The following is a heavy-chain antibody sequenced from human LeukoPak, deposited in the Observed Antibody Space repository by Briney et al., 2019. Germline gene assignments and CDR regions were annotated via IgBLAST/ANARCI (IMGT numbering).Heavy chain of an antibody. J-gene: IGHJ4*02. D-gene: IGHD2-15*01. CDR1: GGSISSYF. Sequence: SETLSLTCTVSGGSISSYFWSWIQQPPGKGLEWIGYIYYSGSTNYNPSLKSRVTISVDTSKNQFSLKLSSVTAADTAVYYCARCVAGVAFDYWGQGTLVTVSS. CDR2: IYYSGST. CDR3: ARCVAGVAFDY. V-gene: IGHV4-59*01.